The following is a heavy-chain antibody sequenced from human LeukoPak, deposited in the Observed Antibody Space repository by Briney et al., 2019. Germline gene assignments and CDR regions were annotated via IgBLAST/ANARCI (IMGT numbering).Heavy chain of an antibody. CDR1: GFAFSNAW. V-gene: IGHV3-15*01. D-gene: IGHD3-3*01. CDR2: IKSKTDGGTP. Sequence: NPGGSLRLSCAASGFAFSNAWMSWVRQAPGKGLEWVRRIKSKTDGGTPDYAAPVKGRLTISRDDSKNTLYLQMNSLKTEDTAVYYCTTEGYDFWSGYYGVDYWGQGTLVTVSS. CDR3: TTEGYDFWSGYYGVDY. J-gene: IGHJ4*02.